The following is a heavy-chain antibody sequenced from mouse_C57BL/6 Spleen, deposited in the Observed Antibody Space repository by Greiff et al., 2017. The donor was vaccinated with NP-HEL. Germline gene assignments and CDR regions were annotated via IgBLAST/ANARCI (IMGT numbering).Heavy chain of an antibody. CDR2: ISNGGGST. Sequence: EVQRVESGGGLVQPGGSLKLSCAASGFTFSDYYMYWVRQTPEKRLEWVAYISNGGGSTYYPDTVKGRFTISRDNAKNTLYLQMSRLKAEDTAMYYCARHQANWDDGGWFAYWGQGTLVTVSA. CDR1: GFTFSDYY. V-gene: IGHV5-12*01. J-gene: IGHJ3*01. CDR3: ARHQANWDDGGWFAY. D-gene: IGHD4-1*01.